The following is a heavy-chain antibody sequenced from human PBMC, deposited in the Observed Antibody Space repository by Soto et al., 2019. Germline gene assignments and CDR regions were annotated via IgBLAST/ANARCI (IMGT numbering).Heavy chain of an antibody. V-gene: IGHV4-34*01. Sequence: SETRSLTCAVYGGSFSGYYWSWIRQPPGKGLEWIGEINHSGSTNYNPSLKSRVTISVDTSKNQFSLKLSSVTAADTAVYYCARVGIAARPVDYWGQGTLVTVSS. D-gene: IGHD6-6*01. J-gene: IGHJ4*02. CDR3: ARVGIAARPVDY. CDR2: INHSGST. CDR1: GGSFSGYY.